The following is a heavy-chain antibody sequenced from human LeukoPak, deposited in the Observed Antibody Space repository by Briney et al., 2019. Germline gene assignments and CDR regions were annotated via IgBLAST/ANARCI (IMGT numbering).Heavy chain of an antibody. V-gene: IGHV3-7*01. CDR1: GFTFSSYW. D-gene: IGHD6-13*01. J-gene: IGHJ4*02. Sequence: GGSLRLSCAASGFTFSSYWMSWVRQAPGKGLEWVANIKQDGSEKYYVDSVKGRFTISRDNAKNSVHLQMNSLRVEDTAVYYCARDRSSSWRGVSDYWGQGTLVTVSS. CDR3: ARDRSSSWRGVSDY. CDR2: IKQDGSEK.